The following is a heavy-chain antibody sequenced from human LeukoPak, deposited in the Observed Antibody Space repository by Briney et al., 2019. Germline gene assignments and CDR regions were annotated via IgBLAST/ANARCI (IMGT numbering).Heavy chain of an antibody. Sequence: GGSLRLSCVASGFSFSRYWMSWVRQAPGKGLEWVAFISNDGSNKKYADSVKGRFTIPRDNSKNTLYPQMNSLRAEDTAVYYCAKGAKRVVGATTHWIDPWGQGTLVTVSS. CDR1: GFSFSRYW. CDR2: ISNDGSNK. D-gene: IGHD1-26*01. CDR3: AKGAKRVVGATTHWIDP. V-gene: IGHV3-30*18. J-gene: IGHJ5*02.